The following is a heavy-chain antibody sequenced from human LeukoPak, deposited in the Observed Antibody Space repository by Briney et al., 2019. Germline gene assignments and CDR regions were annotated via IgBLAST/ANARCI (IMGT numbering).Heavy chain of an antibody. CDR1: GFTVGNSW. Sequence: GGSLRLSCAASGFTVGNSWGEWVRQAPGKGLVWVSLINADGSTATYADSVKGRFTISRDNARNTLSLQMNSLTIEDTAVYYCVVAVEPPDPDGFDVWGQGTMITVSS. V-gene: IGHV3-74*01. D-gene: IGHD1-14*01. CDR2: INADGSTA. CDR3: VVAVEPPDPDGFDV. J-gene: IGHJ3*01.